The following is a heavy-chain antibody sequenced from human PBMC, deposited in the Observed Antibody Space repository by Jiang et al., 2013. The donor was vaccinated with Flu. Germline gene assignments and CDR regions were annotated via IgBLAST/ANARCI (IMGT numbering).Heavy chain of an antibody. CDR3: AREGDIVVVPAATLFDY. CDR2: INPNSGGT. Sequence: KASGYTFTGYYMHWVRQAPGQGLEWMGRINPNSGGTNYAQKFQGRVTMTRDTSISTAYMELSRLRSDDTAVYYCAREGDIVVVPAATLFDYWGQGTLVTVSS. V-gene: IGHV1-2*06. D-gene: IGHD2-2*01. CDR1: GYTFTGYY. J-gene: IGHJ4*02.